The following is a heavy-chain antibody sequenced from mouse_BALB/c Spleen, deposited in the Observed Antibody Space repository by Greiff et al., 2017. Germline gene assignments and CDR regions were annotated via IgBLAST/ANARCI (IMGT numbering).Heavy chain of an antibody. CDR3: ARSGYFDGGFDE. V-gene: IGHV5-17*02. Sequence: EVQRVESGGGLVQPGGSRKLSCAASGFTFSSFGMHWVRQAPEKGLEWVAYISSGSSAIYYADTVKGRFTISRDNPKNTLFLQMTSLRSEDTAMYFSARSGYFDGGFDEWGQGTLGTVSP. D-gene: IGHD1-1*01. CDR1: GFTFSSFG. J-gene: IGHJ3*02. CDR2: ISSGSSAI.